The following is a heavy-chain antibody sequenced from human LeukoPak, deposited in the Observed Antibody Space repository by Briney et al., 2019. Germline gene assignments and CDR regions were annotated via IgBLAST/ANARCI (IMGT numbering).Heavy chain of an antibody. CDR2: INPSGGST. D-gene: IGHD6-13*01. CDR1: GYTFTSYY. CDR3: AREAAAGTSINWFDP. V-gene: IGHV1-46*01. Sequence: GASVKVSCRASGYTFTSYYMHWVRQAPGQGLEWMGIINPSGGSTSYAQKFQGRVTMTRDMSTSTVYMELSSLRSEDTAVYYCAREAAAGTSINWFDPWGQGTLVTVSS. J-gene: IGHJ5*02.